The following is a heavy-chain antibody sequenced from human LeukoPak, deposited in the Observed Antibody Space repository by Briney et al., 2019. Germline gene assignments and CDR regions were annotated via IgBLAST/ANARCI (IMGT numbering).Heavy chain of an antibody. CDR1: GFTFSGSA. J-gene: IGHJ5*02. CDR3: TRHYPPGGWVRGVINWFDP. Sequence: PGGSLRLSCAASGFTFSGSAMHWVRQASGKGLEWVGRIRSKANSYATAYAASVKGRFTISRDDSKNTAYLQMNSLKTEDTAVYYCTRHYPPGGWVRGVINWFDPWGQGTLVTVSS. CDR2: IRSKANSYAT. V-gene: IGHV3-73*01. D-gene: IGHD3-10*01.